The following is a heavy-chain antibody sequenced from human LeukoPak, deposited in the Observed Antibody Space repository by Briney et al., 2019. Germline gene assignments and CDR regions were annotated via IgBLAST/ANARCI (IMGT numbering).Heavy chain of an antibody. Sequence: ASVKVSCKVSGYPLTALSMLWVRQSPGHGLKWMGGFDPEDGETIYAQKFQGRVTMTEDTSTDTAYMELSSLRSEDTVVYYFATTAEYDILTGYYNGLDYWGQGTLVTVSS. CDR2: FDPEDGET. CDR1: GYPLTALS. CDR3: ATTAEYDILTGYYNGLDY. J-gene: IGHJ4*02. V-gene: IGHV1-24*01. D-gene: IGHD3-9*01.